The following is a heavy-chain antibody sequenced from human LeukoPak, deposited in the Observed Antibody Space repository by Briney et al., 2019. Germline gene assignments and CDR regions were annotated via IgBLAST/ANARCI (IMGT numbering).Heavy chain of an antibody. V-gene: IGHV3-30*04. CDR1: GFTFSSHA. D-gene: IGHD5-12*01. Sequence: GRSLTLSCAASGFTFSSHAMHRVRQAPGKGLEWVAVISYDGSNKYYADSVKGRFTISRDNSKNTLYLQMNSLRAEDTAVYYCARDGGYENTYYFEYWGQGTLVTDSS. J-gene: IGHJ4*02. CDR2: ISYDGSNK. CDR3: ARDGGYENTYYFEY.